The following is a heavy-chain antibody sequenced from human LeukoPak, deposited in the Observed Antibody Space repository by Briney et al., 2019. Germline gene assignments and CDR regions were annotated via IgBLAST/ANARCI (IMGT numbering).Heavy chain of an antibody. D-gene: IGHD3-3*01. V-gene: IGHV3-23*01. J-gene: IGHJ4*02. CDR3: AGTYDFWSGFYFDY. CDR2: ISGSGGST. CDR1: GFTFSSYA. Sequence: GGSLRLSCAASGFTFSSYAMSWVRQAPGKGLEWVSAISGSGGSTYYADSVKGRFSISRDNSKNTLYLQMNSLRAEDTAVYYCAGTYDFWSGFYFDYWGQGTLVTVSS.